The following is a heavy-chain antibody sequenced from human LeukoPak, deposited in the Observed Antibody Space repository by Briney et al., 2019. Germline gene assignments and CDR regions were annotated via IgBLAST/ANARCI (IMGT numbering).Heavy chain of an antibody. V-gene: IGHV3-23*01. CDR3: AKAHSGNFFDY. D-gene: IGHD1-26*01. CDR2: ITPGGGTT. CDR1: GFTFSSCA. Sequence: GGSLRLSCAASGFTFSSCAMSWVRQAPGKGLGWVSAITPGGGTTFYADSVKGRFTISRDNSKNTLYLQMNSLRAEDTAVYYCAKAHSGNFFDYWGQGSLVTVSS. J-gene: IGHJ4*02.